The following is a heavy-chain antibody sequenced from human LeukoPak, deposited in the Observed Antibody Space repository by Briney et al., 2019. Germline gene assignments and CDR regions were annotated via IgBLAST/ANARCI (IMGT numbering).Heavy chain of an antibody. CDR3: ARDQSYYYDSSGYYYPDY. Sequence: ASVKVSCKASGYTFTSYGISWVRQAPGQGLEWMGWISAYNGNTNYAQKLQGRVTMTTDTSTSTAYMELRSLRSDDTAVYYCARDQSYYYDSSGYYYPDYWDQGTLVTVSS. J-gene: IGHJ4*02. V-gene: IGHV1-18*01. CDR2: ISAYNGNT. CDR1: GYTFTSYG. D-gene: IGHD3-22*01.